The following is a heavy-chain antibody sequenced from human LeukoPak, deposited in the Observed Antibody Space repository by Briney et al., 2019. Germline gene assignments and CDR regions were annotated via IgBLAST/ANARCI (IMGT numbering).Heavy chain of an antibody. CDR2: ISSSSSYI. CDR1: GFTFSSYS. D-gene: IGHD3-3*01. Sequence: TGGSLRLSCAASGFTFSSYSMNWVRQAPGKGLEWVSSISSSSSYIYYADSVKGRFTISRDNAKNSLYLQMDSLRAEDTAVYYCATWAATILGTDCWGQGTLVTVSS. V-gene: IGHV3-21*01. J-gene: IGHJ4*02. CDR3: ATWAATILGTDC.